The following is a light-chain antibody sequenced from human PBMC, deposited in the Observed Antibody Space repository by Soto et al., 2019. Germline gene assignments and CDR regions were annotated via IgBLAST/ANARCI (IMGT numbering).Light chain of an antibody. V-gene: IGKV3-15*01. CDR3: QQYDKWPRT. CDR2: DAS. J-gene: IGKJ1*01. CDR1: QSVSYY. Sequence: EIVFTHSPDTLSVSRVERATLSCRASQSVSYYLAWYQQKPGQAPRLLIYDASSRATGIPDRFSGGGSGAEYTLTISSLQSEDFAVYYCQQYDKWPRTFGQGTKVDIK.